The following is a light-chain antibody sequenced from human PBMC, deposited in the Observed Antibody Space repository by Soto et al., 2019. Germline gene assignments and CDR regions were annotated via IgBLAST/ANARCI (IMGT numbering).Light chain of an antibody. Sequence: QSALTQPASVSGSPGQSITISCTGTSSDIGAYNYVSWYQQHPGKAPKLMIYEVTNRPSGISNRFSGSRSGNTASLSISGLQAEDDADYYCSSFSSAIALVFGTGTKLTVL. V-gene: IGLV2-14*01. CDR1: SSDIGAYNY. CDR2: EVT. J-gene: IGLJ1*01. CDR3: SSFSSAIALV.